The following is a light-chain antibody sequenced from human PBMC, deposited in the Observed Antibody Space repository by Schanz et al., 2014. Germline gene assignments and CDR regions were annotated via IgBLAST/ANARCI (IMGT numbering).Light chain of an antibody. V-gene: IGKV3-15*01. CDR2: GAS. CDR1: QSLRSN. CDR3: QQYHNWPPFT. Sequence: EIVLTQSPGTLSLSPGERATLSCRASQSLRSNPLAWYQLRPGQAPRLLIYGASTRATDVPARFSGSGSGTEFTLTISSLQSEDFAVYYCQQYHNWPPFTFGPGTKVDIK. J-gene: IGKJ3*01.